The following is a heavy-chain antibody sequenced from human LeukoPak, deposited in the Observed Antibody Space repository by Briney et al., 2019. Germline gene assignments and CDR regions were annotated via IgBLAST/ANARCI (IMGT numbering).Heavy chain of an antibody. D-gene: IGHD3-22*01. V-gene: IGHV6-1*01. CDR3: ARFQYYYDSSGYYPREY. CDR1: EDSVSSNSAA. CDR2: TYYRSKWYN. J-gene: IGHJ4*02. Sequence: SQTLSLTCAISEDSVSSNSAAWNWIRQSPSRGLEWLGRTYYRSKWYNDYAVSVKSRITINPDTSKNQFSLQLNSVTPEDTAVYYCARFQYYYDSSGYYPREYWGQGTLVTVSS.